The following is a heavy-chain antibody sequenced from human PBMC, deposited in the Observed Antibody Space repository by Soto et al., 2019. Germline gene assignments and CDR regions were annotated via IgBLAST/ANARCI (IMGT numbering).Heavy chain of an antibody. V-gene: IGHV4-31*03. CDR3: ARVQGSYYDSSGYPDY. CDR2: IYYSGST. J-gene: IGHJ4*02. D-gene: IGHD3-22*01. Sequence: SETLSLTCTVSGGSISSGGYYWSWIRQHPGKGLEWIGYIYYSGSTYYNPSLKSRVTISVDTSKNQFSLKLSSVTAADTAVYYCARVQGSYYDSSGYPDYWGQGTLVTVSS. CDR1: GGSISSGGYY.